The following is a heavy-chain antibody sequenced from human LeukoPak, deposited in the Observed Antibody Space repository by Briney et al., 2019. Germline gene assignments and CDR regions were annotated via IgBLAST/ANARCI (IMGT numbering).Heavy chain of an antibody. Sequence: SETLSPTCAVSGGSFRGYYWNWIRQSPGKGLEWAGEINSSGGTSYNPSLKSRLTLSVDTSKYQFSLKLNSVTAADTAVYYCARGRNYFENWGYYYYFDYWGQGTLVTVAS. J-gene: IGHJ4*02. CDR2: INSSGGT. V-gene: IGHV4-34*01. CDR1: GGSFRGYY. D-gene: IGHD1-26*01. CDR3: ARGRNYFENWGYYYYFDY.